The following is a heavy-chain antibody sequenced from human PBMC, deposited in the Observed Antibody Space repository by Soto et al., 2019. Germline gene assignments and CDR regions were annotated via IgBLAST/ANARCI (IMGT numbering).Heavy chain of an antibody. Sequence: GGSLRLSCAASGFTVSSNYMSWVRQAPGKGLEWVSVIYSGGSTYYADSVKGRFTISRDNSKNTLYLQMNSLRAEDTAVYYCASKTVNEYYYYYYGMDVWGQGTTVTVSS. D-gene: IGHD4-4*01. CDR2: IYSGGST. V-gene: IGHV3-53*01. CDR3: ASKTVNEYYYYYYGMDV. J-gene: IGHJ6*02. CDR1: GFTVSSNY.